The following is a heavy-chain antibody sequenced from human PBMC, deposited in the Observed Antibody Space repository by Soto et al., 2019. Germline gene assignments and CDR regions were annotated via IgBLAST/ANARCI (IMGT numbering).Heavy chain of an antibody. CDR3: ARGIRNYYGVDV. D-gene: IGHD4-17*01. V-gene: IGHV3-74*01. CDR1: GFTFSSYW. CDR2: INSDWSST. Sequence: PGGPLRLSCAASGFTFSSYWMHWVRQAPGKGLVWVSRINSDWSSTSYADSVKGRFTISRDNAKNTLYLQMSSLRAEDTAVYYCARGIRNYYGVDVWGQGTTVTVSS. J-gene: IGHJ6*02.